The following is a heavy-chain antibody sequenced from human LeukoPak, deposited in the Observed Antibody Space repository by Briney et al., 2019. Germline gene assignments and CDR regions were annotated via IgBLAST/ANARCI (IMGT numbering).Heavy chain of an antibody. J-gene: IGHJ4*02. CDR1: GYTFTSYG. V-gene: IGHV1-18*01. Sequence: GASVKVSCKASGYTFTSYGISWVRQAPGQGLEWMGWISAYNGNTNYAQKLQGRVTMTTDTSTSTAYMELRSLRSDDTAVYYCARDPSWGYFLAGYFDYWGQGTLVTVSS. CDR3: ARDPSWGYFLAGYFDY. CDR2: ISAYNGNT. D-gene: IGHD3-22*01.